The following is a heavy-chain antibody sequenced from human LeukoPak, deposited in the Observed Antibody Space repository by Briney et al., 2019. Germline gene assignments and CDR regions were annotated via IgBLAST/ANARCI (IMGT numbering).Heavy chain of an antibody. J-gene: IGHJ3*02. V-gene: IGHV4-59*08. CDR2: FYYSGST. CDR1: GGSINTYY. Sequence: SETLSLTCAVSGGSINTYYWSWIRQPPGKGLECIGYFYYSGSTNYNPSLKSRVTISVDTSKNQFTLKLTSVTAADTAVYYCARRYYYGSGTYYEIAFDIWGQGTMVTVSS. D-gene: IGHD3-10*01. CDR3: ARRYYYGSGTYYEIAFDI.